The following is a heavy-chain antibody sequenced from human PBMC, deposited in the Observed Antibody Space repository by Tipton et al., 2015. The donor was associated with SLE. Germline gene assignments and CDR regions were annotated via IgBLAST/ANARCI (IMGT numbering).Heavy chain of an antibody. J-gene: IGHJ6*03. CDR1: GGSFSRYY. CDR2: IYTSGST. V-gene: IGHV4-4*07. D-gene: IGHD3-3*01. CDR3: ARVLGVVKSYYMDV. Sequence: TLSLTCTISGGSFSRYYWTWIRQPAGKGLEWIGRIYTSGSTNYNPSLKSRVTISVDTSKNQFSLKLSSVTAADTAVYYCARVLGVVKSYYMDVWGKGTTVTVSS.